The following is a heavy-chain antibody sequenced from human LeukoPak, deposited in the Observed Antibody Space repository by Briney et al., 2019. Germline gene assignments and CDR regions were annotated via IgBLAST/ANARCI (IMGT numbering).Heavy chain of an antibody. D-gene: IGHD2-21*02. CDR3: ARGFVLGAAKNYFDY. Sequence: GRSLRLSCAASGFTFTNYALHWVRQAPGKGLEWVAVISYDGNNKYYADSVKGRFTNSRDNSKNTLSLQMNSLRAEDTALYFCARGFVLGAAKNYFDYWGQGALVTVSS. CDR1: GFTFTNYA. CDR2: ISYDGNNK. J-gene: IGHJ4*02. V-gene: IGHV3-30-3*01.